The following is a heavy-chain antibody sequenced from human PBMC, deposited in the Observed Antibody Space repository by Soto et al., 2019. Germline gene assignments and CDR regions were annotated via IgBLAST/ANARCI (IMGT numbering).Heavy chain of an antibody. V-gene: IGHV1-3*01. CDR2: INAGNGNT. J-gene: IGHJ4*02. CDR1: GYTFTGYA. D-gene: IGHD5-12*01. Sequence: ASVKVSCKASGYTFTGYAMHWVRRAPGQSLEWMGWINAGNGNTKYSQRFQGRVTITRDTSASTAYMELSSLRSEDTAVYYCARAVAVPADFDYWGQGTLVTVSS. CDR3: ARAVAVPADFDY.